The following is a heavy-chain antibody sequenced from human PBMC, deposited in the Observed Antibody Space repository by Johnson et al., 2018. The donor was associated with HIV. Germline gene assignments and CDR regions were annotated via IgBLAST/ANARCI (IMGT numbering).Heavy chain of an antibody. CDR3: ARDQRRSSWYTEGEKVGNAFDI. CDR2: ISSSGRTI. J-gene: IGHJ3*02. Sequence: QVQLVESGGGLVKPGGSLRLSCAASGFTFSDYYMTWIRQAPGKGLEWVSYISSSGRTIYYADSVKGRFTISRDNAKNSLYLQMNSLRAEDTAVYYCARDQRRSSWYTEGEKVGNAFDIWGQGTMVTVSS. V-gene: IGHV3-11*04. CDR1: GFTFSDYY. D-gene: IGHD6-13*01.